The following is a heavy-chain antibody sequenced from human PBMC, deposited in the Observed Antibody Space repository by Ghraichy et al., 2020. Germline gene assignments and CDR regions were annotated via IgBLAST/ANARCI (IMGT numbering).Heavy chain of an antibody. CDR2: ISGSGGST. CDR1: GFTFSSYA. Sequence: GGSLRLSCAASGFTFSSYAMSWVRQAPGKGLEWVSAISGSGGSTYYADSVKGRFTISRDNSKNTLYLQMNSLRAEDTAVYYCAKDSYIVVVPAATRLLSYYYGMDVWGQGTTVTVS. D-gene: IGHD2-2*01. V-gene: IGHV3-23*01. CDR3: AKDSYIVVVPAATRLLSYYYGMDV. J-gene: IGHJ6*02.